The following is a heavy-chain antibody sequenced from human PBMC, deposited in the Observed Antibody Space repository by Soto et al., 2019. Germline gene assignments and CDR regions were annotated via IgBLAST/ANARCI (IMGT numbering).Heavy chain of an antibody. CDR3: TTGTTVAKYYFDF. J-gene: IGHJ4*02. CDR1: GFTFKNAW. D-gene: IGHD1-1*01. V-gene: IGHV3-15*01. Sequence: EGQLVESGGGLVEPGETLRLCCAASGFTFKNAWMSWVRQAPGKGLEWVGRIKSWSDGGTTDYGAPVKGRFSISRDDAKNTLSLQMNSLRTEDTAVYYCTTGTTVAKYYFDFWGQGTLVTVSS. CDR2: IKSWSDGGTT.